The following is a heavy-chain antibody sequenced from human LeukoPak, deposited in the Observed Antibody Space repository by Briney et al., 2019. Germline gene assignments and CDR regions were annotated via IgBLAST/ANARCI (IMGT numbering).Heavy chain of an antibody. V-gene: IGHV3-30-3*01. J-gene: IGHJ4*02. CDR3: ARDLGEVAYCSGGTCPFDY. CDR2: ISYDGSNK. D-gene: IGHD2-15*01. CDR1: GFTFTGYA. Sequence: GRSLRLSCAASGFTFTGYAMHWVRQAPGEGLEWVAVISYDGSNKYYADSVKGRFPVSRDNSKNTLYLQMNSLRAEDTAVYYCARDLGEVAYCSGGTCPFDYWGQGTLVTVSS.